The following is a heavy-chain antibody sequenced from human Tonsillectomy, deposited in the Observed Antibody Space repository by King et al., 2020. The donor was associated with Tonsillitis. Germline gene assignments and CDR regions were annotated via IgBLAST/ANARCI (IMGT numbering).Heavy chain of an antibody. CDR2: MNPSSGNT. Sequence: QLVQSGAEVKKPGASVKVSCKASGYTFTTDDINWVRQATGQGLEWMGWMNPSSGNTGYAQNFQGRLTMTRNTSISTVYMELSRLRSEDTAVYYCARGIEQLKWGRGTLVTVSS. V-gene: IGHV1-8*01. J-gene: IGHJ4*02. CDR3: ARGIEQLK. D-gene: IGHD1-1*01. CDR1: GYTFTTDD.